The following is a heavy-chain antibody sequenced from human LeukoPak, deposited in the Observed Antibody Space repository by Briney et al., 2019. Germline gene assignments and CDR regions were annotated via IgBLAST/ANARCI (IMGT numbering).Heavy chain of an antibody. Sequence: GGSLRLSCAASGFTFSNAWMNWVRQAPGKGLEWVGRIKTKTEGGTTDYAAPVKGRFTISRDDSENTLYLRMNNMKPEDAAVYYCVTFLTRRRIVGGYREFNYNYSYMDVWGNGTTVTVSS. J-gene: IGHJ6*03. D-gene: IGHD3-16*02. CDR1: GFTFSNAW. CDR2: IKTKTEGGTT. V-gene: IGHV3-15*01. CDR3: VTFLTRRRIVGGYREFNYNYSYMDV.